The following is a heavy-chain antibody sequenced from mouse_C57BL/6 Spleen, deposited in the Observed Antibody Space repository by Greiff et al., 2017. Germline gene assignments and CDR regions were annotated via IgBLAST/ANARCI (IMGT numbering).Heavy chain of an antibody. J-gene: IGHJ1*03. CDR2: INPNNGGT. CDR1: GYTFTDYN. D-gene: IGHD1-1*01. V-gene: IGHV1-18*01. Sequence: EVQLQQSGPELVKPGASVKIPCKASGYTFTDYNMDWVKQSHGKSLEWIGDINPNNGGTIYNQKFKGKATLTVDKSSSTAYMELRSLTSEDTAVYYCARGGDYGSSYYWYFDVWGTGTTVTVSS. CDR3: ARGGDYGSSYYWYFDV.